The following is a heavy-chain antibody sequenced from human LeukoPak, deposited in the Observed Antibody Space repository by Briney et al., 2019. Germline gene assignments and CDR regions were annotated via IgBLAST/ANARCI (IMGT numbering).Heavy chain of an antibody. CDR1: GFTFSSYS. CDR3: ARDSITVAAAAFDY. J-gene: IGHJ4*02. CDR2: ISSSSSYI. V-gene: IGHV3-21*01. D-gene: IGHD6-19*01. Sequence: PGGSLRLSCAASGFTFSSYSMNWVRQAPGKGLEWVSSISSSSSYIYYADSVKGRFTISRDNAKNSLYLQMNSLRAEDTAVYYCARDSITVAAAAFDYWGQGTLVTVS.